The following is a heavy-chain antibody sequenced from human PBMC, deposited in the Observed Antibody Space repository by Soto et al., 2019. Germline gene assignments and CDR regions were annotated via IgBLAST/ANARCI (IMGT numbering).Heavy chain of an antibody. CDR2: IYYSGST. V-gene: IGHV4-59*01. CDR1: GGSISSYY. Sequence: QVQLQESGPGLVKPSETLSLTCTVSGGSISSYYWSWIRQPPGKGLEWIGYIYYSGSTNYNPSLKSRVTISVDTSKNQFSLKLSSVTAADTAVYYCARSIAVAGNWFDPWGQGTLVTVSS. J-gene: IGHJ5*02. D-gene: IGHD6-19*01. CDR3: ARSIAVAGNWFDP.